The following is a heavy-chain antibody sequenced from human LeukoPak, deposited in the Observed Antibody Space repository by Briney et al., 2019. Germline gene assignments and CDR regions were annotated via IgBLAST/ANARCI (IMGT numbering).Heavy chain of an antibody. J-gene: IGHJ4*02. CDR1: GGSFSGYY. V-gene: IGHV4-34*01. CDR3: ARKSRIAAAVTAGGIDY. CDR2: INHSGST. D-gene: IGHD6-13*01. Sequence: SETLSLTCAVYGGSFSGYYWSWIRQPPGKGLEWIGEINHSGSTNYNPSLKSRVTISVDTSKNQFSLKPSSVTAADTAVYYCARKSRIAAAVTAGGIDYWGQGTLVTVSS.